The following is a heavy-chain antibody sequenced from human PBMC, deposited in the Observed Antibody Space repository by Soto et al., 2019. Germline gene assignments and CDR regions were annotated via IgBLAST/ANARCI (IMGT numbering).Heavy chain of an antibody. CDR2: IWYDGSNK. Sequence: QVQLVESGGGVVQPGRSLRLSCAASGFTFSSYGMHWVRQAPGKGLEWVGVIWYDGSNKYYANSVKGRFTISRDNSKKTLYLQMNSLRAEGTAVYYCARSPYDFWSRSPEGYYYYGMYVWGQGTTVTVSS. D-gene: IGHD3-3*01. CDR1: GFTFSSYG. V-gene: IGHV3-33*01. CDR3: ARSPYDFWSRSPEGYYYYGMYV. J-gene: IGHJ6*02.